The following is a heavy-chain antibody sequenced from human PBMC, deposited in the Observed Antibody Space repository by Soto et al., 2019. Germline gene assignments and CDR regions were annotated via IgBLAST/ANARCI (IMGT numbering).Heavy chain of an antibody. CDR3: ARPIEGGSSGYYH. D-gene: IGHD3-22*01. J-gene: IGHJ5*02. CDR2: FYYSGST. Sequence: QLQLQESGPGLVKPSETLSLTCTVSGGSISSSNYYWAWIRQPPGKGLEWIGSFYYSGSTYNKPSLKSRVSISEDTSKNQFSLKLSSVTAADTAVYYCARPIEGGSSGYYHWGQGTLVTVSS. V-gene: IGHV4-39*01. CDR1: GGSISSSNYY.